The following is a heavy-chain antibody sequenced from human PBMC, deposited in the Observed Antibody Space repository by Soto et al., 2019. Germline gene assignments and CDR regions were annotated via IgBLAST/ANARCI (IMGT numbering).Heavy chain of an antibody. CDR1: GYTFTSYA. CDR2: INAGNGNT. V-gene: IGHV1-3*01. Sequence: ASVKVSCQASGYTFTSYAMHWVRQAPGQRLEWMGWINAGNGNTKYSQKFQGRVTITRDTSASTAYMELSSLRSEDTAVYYCARDPVVVVAATHWFDYLGQGTLVTVSS. CDR3: ARDPVVVVAATHWFDY. D-gene: IGHD2-15*01. J-gene: IGHJ4*02.